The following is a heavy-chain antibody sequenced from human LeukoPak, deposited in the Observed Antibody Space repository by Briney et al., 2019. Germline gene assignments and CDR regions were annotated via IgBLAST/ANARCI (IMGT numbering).Heavy chain of an antibody. CDR3: ARHGISGTYYAAFDY. CDR1: GGSISSSSYY. CDR2: IYSTGNT. V-gene: IGHV4-39*01. Sequence: PSETLSLTCTVSGGSISSSSYYWGWIRQPPGKGGGGRGSIYSTGNTYYIPSLKSRVTISLDTSKNQFSLKLSSVTAADTAVYYCARHGISGTYYAAFDYWGQGTLVTVSS. D-gene: IGHD1-26*01. J-gene: IGHJ4*02.